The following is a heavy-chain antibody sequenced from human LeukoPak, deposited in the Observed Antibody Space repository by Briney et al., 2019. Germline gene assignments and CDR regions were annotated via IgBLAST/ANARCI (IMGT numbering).Heavy chain of an antibody. Sequence: PGGSLRLYCAASGFTFSSYSMNWVRQAPGKGLEWVSSISSSSSYIYYADSVKGRFTISRDNAKNSLFLQMNSLRAEDTAVYYCAREGVVVAAPSSAFDFWGQGTMVTVSS. V-gene: IGHV3-21*01. D-gene: IGHD2-15*01. J-gene: IGHJ3*01. CDR3: AREGVVVAAPSSAFDF. CDR1: GFTFSSYS. CDR2: ISSSSSYI.